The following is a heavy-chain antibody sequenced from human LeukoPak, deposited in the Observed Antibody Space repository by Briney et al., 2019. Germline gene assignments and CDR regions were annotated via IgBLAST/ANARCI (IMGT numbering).Heavy chain of an antibody. Sequence: SETLSLTCTVSGGPITGSYWSWIRQPPGKGLQWIGYIYFTGTTLYNPSLKSRLRISVDTSKNQFSLNLSSVTAADTALYYCARGSGYSFNEYYFDLWGLGTLVTVSS. V-gene: IGHV4-59*01. J-gene: IGHJ4*02. CDR1: GGPITGSY. D-gene: IGHD5-18*01. CDR2: IYFTGTT. CDR3: ARGSGYSFNEYYFDL.